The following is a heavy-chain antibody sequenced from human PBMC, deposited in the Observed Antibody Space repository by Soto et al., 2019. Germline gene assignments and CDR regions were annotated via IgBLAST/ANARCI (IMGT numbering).Heavy chain of an antibody. CDR2: INAGNGDT. V-gene: IGHV1-3*01. J-gene: IGHJ3*02. Sequence: QVQFVQSGAEVKKPGASVKVSCKPSGNTLTDYSLHWVRQAPGLRLEWMGWINAGNGDTRYSQKFQGRVTITRDTSASTAYMELSSRRSEDTAVYYCARDHCHGGTCFDDSFDIWGQGTMVTVSS. D-gene: IGHD2-15*01. CDR1: GNTLTDYS. CDR3: ARDHCHGGTCFDDSFDI.